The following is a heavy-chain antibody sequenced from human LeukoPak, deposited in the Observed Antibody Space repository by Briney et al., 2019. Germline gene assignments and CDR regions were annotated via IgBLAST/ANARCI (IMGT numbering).Heavy chain of an antibody. CDR3: AKDQDTAIVFDY. CDR1: GFTFSSYG. Sequence: GGSLRLSCAASGFTFSSYGMHWVRQAPGKGLEWVAFIRHDGSNKYYADSVKGRFTIPRDNSKNTLYLQMNSLRAEDTAVYYCAKDQDTAIVFDYWGQGTLVTVSS. CDR2: IRHDGSNK. J-gene: IGHJ4*02. D-gene: IGHD5-18*01. V-gene: IGHV3-30*02.